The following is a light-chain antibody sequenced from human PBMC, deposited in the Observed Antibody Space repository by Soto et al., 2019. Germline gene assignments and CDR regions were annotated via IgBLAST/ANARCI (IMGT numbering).Light chain of an antibody. CDR2: SND. CDR3: AAWDDGLNGPV. J-gene: IGLJ3*02. V-gene: IGLV1-44*01. CDR1: SSNIGSNV. Sequence: QSVLTQPHSASGTPGHRVTISCSGISSNIGSNVVNWYQQQLRGTAPRLLIYSNDQRPSGVPDRFSGSKSGTSASLAISGPQPEDEADYYCAAWDDGLNGPVFGGGTKVTVL.